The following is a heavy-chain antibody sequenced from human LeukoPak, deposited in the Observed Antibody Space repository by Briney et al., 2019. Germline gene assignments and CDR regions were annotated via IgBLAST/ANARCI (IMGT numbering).Heavy chain of an antibody. CDR2: ISGSGGST. J-gene: IGHJ4*02. CDR3: GRLAVAGTHFDY. V-gene: IGHV3-23*01. Sequence: GGSLRLSCAASGFTFSSYAMSWVRQAPGKGLEWVSAISGSGGSTYYADSVKGRFTISRDNSKNTLYLQMNSLRAEDTAVYYCGRLAVAGTHFDYWGQGTLVTVSS. D-gene: IGHD6-19*01. CDR1: GFTFSSYA.